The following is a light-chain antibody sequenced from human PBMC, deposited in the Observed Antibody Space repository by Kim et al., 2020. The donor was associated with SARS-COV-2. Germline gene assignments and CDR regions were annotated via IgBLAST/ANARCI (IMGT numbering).Light chain of an antibody. Sequence: PGQSVTIPCTGTSSDVGDYNYVSWYQQHPGKAPKLIIYEVSKRPSGVPDRFSGSKSDTTASLTVSGLQPDDEADYYCSSNAGSKKVFGGGTQLTVL. CDR1: SSDVGDYNY. V-gene: IGLV2-8*01. CDR3: SSNAGSKKV. CDR2: EVS. J-gene: IGLJ2*01.